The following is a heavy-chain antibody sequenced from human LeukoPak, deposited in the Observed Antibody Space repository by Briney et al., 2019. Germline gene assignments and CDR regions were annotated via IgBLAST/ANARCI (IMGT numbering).Heavy chain of an antibody. Sequence: GRSLRLTCAASGFTFSSYGMHWVRQGPGKGREGVAVISYDGSNKYYADSVKVRFTTSRDNSKNTLYLQMNSPRAADTAVYYCAKERKDYGDDAGYFQHWGQGTLVTVSS. CDR3: AKERKDYGDDAGYFQH. J-gene: IGHJ1*01. CDR2: ISYDGSNK. D-gene: IGHD4-17*01. CDR1: GFTFSSYG. V-gene: IGHV3-30*18.